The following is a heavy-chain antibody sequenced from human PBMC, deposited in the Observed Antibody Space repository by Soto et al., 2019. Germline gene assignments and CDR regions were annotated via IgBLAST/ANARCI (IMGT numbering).Heavy chain of an antibody. CDR2: IYYSGST. Sequence: SETLSLTCTVSGGSVSSGSYYWSWIRQPPGKGLEWIGYIYYSGSTNYNPSLKSRVTISVDTSKNQFSLKLSSVTAADTAVYYCARGDVAAAAYYYYYYGMDVWGQGTTVTVSS. CDR1: GGSVSSGSYY. V-gene: IGHV4-61*01. J-gene: IGHJ6*02. CDR3: ARGDVAAAAYYYYYYGMDV. D-gene: IGHD6-13*01.